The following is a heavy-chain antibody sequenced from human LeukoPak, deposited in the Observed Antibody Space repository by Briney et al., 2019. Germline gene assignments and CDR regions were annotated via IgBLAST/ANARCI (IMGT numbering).Heavy chain of an antibody. J-gene: IGHJ4*02. D-gene: IGHD2-15*01. V-gene: IGHV4-61*02. CDR1: GGSISSGSYY. CDR3: ARGLVAAREYYFDY. CDR2: IYTSGST. Sequence: SETLSLTCTVSGGSISSGSYYWSWIRQPAGKGLEWIGRIYTSGSTNYNPSLKSRVTISVDTSKNQFSLKLSSVTAADTAVYYCARGLVAAREYYFDYWGQGTLVTVSS.